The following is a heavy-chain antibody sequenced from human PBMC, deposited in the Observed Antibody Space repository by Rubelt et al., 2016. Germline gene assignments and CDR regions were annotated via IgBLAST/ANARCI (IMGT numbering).Heavy chain of an antibody. Sequence: GGSLRLSCAASEFIFSTYDMHWVRQTTGKRLEWVSSIGTDGDTPSADSVKGRVTISRDNYKNTLYLQMNSMRAEDKAVFYCASGEIAVADYDACDIWGQGTMVTVSS. D-gene: IGHD6-19*01. CDR1: EFIFSTYD. V-gene: IGHV3-13*01. J-gene: IGHJ3*02. CDR2: IGTDGDT. CDR3: ASGEIAVADYDACDI.